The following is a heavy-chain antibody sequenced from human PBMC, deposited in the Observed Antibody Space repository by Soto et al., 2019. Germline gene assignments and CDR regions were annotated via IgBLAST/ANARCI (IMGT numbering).Heavy chain of an antibody. J-gene: IGHJ6*02. CDR2: IGTAGDT. D-gene: IGHD2-2*01. CDR1: GFTFSSYD. CDR3: ARGGYCSSTSCPSYYYGMDV. V-gene: IGHV3-13*01. Sequence: EVQLVESGGGLVQPGGSLRLSCAASGFTFSSYDMHWVRQATGKGLEWVSAIGTAGDTYYPGSVKGRFTISRENAKNSLYLQMNSLRAEDTAVYYCARGGYCSSTSCPSYYYGMDVWGQGTRSPSP.